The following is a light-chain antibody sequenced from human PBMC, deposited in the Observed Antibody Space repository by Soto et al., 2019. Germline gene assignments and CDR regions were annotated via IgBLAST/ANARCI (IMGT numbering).Light chain of an antibody. Sequence: IVMTQSPASLSVSPGERATLSCRASQTIASRYLAWYQHQPGQAPRLLIYRTFARAPGIPDRFSGGGSGTDFTLTISRLEREDFAVYYCQQYDTSPPTFGQGTRLEIK. CDR3: QQYDTSPPT. CDR1: QTIASRY. V-gene: IGKV3-20*01. J-gene: IGKJ5*01. CDR2: RTF.